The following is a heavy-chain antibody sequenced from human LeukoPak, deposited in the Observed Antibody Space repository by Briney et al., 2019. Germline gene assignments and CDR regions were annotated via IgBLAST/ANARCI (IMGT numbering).Heavy chain of an antibody. CDR2: IYYSGST. D-gene: IGHD6-19*01. V-gene: IGHV4-59*12. CDR3: ARWGSGWYYFDY. J-gene: IGHJ4*02. Sequence: PSETLSLTCTVSGGSISSYYWSWIRQPPGKGLEWIGYIYYSGSTNYNPSLKSRVTISVDTSKNQFSLKLSFVTAADTAVYYCARWGSGWYYFDYWGQGTLVTVSS. CDR1: GGSISSYY.